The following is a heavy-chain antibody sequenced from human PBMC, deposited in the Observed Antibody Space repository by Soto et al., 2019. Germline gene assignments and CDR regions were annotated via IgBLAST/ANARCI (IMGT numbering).Heavy chain of an antibody. Sequence: GGSLRLSCAASGFTVSSNYMSWVRQAPGKGLEWVSVIYSGGSTYYADSVKGRFTISRDNSKNTLYLQMNSLRAEDTAVYYCARAQQLVSDYFDYWGQGTLVTVSS. D-gene: IGHD6-13*01. J-gene: IGHJ4*02. CDR3: ARAQQLVSDYFDY. CDR1: GFTVSSNY. CDR2: IYSGGST. V-gene: IGHV3-53*01.